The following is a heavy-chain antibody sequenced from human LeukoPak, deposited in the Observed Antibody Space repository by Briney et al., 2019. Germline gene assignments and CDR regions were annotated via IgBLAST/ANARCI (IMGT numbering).Heavy chain of an antibody. J-gene: IGHJ6*03. CDR1: GYTFTSYG. CDR3: ARETAEMATPDYYYYMDV. CDR2: ISAYNGNT. D-gene: IGHD5-24*01. V-gene: IGHV1-18*01. Sequence: VASVKVSCKASGYTFTSYGISWVRQAPGQGLEWMGWISAYNGNTNYAQKLQGRVTITTDESTSTAYMELSSLRSEDTAVYYCARETAEMATPDYYYYMDVWGKGTTVTVSS.